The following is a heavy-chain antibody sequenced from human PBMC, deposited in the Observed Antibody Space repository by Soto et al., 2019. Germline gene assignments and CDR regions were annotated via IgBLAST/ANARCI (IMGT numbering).Heavy chain of an antibody. V-gene: IGHV3-64*02. CDR1: GFTFSSYA. CDR2: ISSNGGST. CDR3: ARGGLAYCSGDCYFGDAFDI. D-gene: IGHD2-21*02. Sequence: EVQLVESGEGLVQPGGSLRLSCAASGFTFSSYAMHWVRQAPGKGLEYVSAISSNGGSTYYADSVKGRFTISRDNSKNTLYLQMGSLRAEDMAVYYCARGGLAYCSGDCYFGDAFDIWGQGTMVTVSS. J-gene: IGHJ3*02.